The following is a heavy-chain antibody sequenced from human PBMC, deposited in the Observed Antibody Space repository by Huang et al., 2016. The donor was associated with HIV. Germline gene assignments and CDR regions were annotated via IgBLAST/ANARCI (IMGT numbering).Heavy chain of an antibody. Sequence: EVQLVESGGGLVQPGGSLRLSCAASGFSISSYWMHWVRQAPGKGLVWVARINSDGSSTSYVDSVKGRFTISRDNAKNTLYLQRNSLRAEDTAVYYCARDPRIQSWLNFFDYWGQGTLVSVSS. CDR1: GFSISSYW. D-gene: IGHD3-22*01. CDR3: ARDPRIQSWLNFFDY. V-gene: IGHV3-74*01. J-gene: IGHJ4*02. CDR2: INSDGSST.